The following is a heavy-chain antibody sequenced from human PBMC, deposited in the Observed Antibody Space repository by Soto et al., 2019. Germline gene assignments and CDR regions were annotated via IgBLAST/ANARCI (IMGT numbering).Heavy chain of an antibody. D-gene: IGHD1-26*01. V-gene: IGHV1-69*13. CDR2: IIPIFSTA. CDR1: GGTFSSYA. CDR3: ARAAVVGATTASYFDY. J-gene: IGHJ4*02. Sequence: SVKVSCKASGGTFSSYAISWVRQAPGQGLEWMGGIIPIFSTANYAQKFQGRVTITADESTSTAYMELSSLRSEDTAVYYCARAAVVGATTASYFDYWGQGTLVTVSS.